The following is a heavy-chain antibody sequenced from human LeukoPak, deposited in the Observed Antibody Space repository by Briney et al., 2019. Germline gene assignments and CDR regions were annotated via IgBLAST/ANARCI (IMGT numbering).Heavy chain of an antibody. D-gene: IGHD3-22*01. CDR3: ARMRYYYDSSGYYRRHNYFDY. CDR2: IYYSGST. Sequence: SETLSLTCSVSGGSISSSSYYWGWIRQPPGKGLEWIGNIYYSGSTYYIPSLKSRVTISVDTSKNQFSLKLTSVTAADTAVYYCARMRYYYDSSGYYRRHNYFDYWGQGTLVTVSS. V-gene: IGHV4-39*01. CDR1: GGSISSSSYY. J-gene: IGHJ4*02.